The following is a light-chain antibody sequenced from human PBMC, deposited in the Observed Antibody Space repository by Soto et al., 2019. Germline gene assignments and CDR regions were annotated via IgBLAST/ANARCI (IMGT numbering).Light chain of an antibody. V-gene: IGKV1-39*01. J-gene: IGKJ1*01. Sequence: DIQMTQSPSSLSASVGDRVTITCRASQNIDTYLNWYLQKPGQAPKLLFYSAYSLQSGVSPRFSGDGSGTDFTLTISSLQPEDFATYYCQQSYNFPRTFGQGTTV. CDR2: SAY. CDR3: QQSYNFPRT. CDR1: QNIDTY.